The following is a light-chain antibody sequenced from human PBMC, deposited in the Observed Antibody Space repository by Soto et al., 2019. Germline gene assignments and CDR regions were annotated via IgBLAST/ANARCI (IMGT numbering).Light chain of an antibody. CDR3: QQYNTWHPKMA. CDR2: GAS. CDR1: QSVSSA. J-gene: IGKJ1*01. Sequence: VVTQSPATLSVFPGEPATLSCMPSQSVSSALAWYQQRPGQAPRLLVYGASTMATGIPAAFRGSGSGTEFRLTIRSLQSEDFATYYCQQYNTWHPKMACGRGTKVEIK. V-gene: IGKV3-15*01.